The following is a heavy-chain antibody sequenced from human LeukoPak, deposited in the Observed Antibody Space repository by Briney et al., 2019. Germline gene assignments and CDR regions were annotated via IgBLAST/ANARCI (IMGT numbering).Heavy chain of an antibody. J-gene: IGHJ3*02. CDR3: ARDNGDYSGAFDI. CDR2: IRYDGSNK. CDR1: GFTFSSYG. D-gene: IGHD4-17*01. Sequence: PGGSLRLSCAASGFTFSSYGMHWVRQAPGKGLEWVAFIRYDGSNKYYADSVKGRFTISRDNSKNTLYLQMNSLRAEDTAVYYCARDNGDYSGAFDIWGQGTMVTVSS. V-gene: IGHV3-30*02.